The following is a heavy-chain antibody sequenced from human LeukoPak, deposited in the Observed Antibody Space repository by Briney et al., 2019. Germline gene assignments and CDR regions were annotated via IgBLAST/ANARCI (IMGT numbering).Heavy chain of an antibody. CDR2: ISAYNGTT. Sequence: GASVKVSCKASGYTFTTYGISWVRQAPGQGREWMGWISAYNGTTNYAQKLQGRVTMTTDTSTSTAYMELRSLRSDDTAVYYCASLPSRHDAFDIWGQGTMVTVSS. CDR1: GYTFTTYG. CDR3: ASLPSRHDAFDI. J-gene: IGHJ3*02. V-gene: IGHV1-18*01.